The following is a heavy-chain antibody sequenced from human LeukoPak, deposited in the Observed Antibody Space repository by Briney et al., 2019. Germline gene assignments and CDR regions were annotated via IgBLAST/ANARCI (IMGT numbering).Heavy chain of an antibody. CDR3: ARGASEESLFDF. V-gene: IGHV3-23*01. CDR2: ISGGGSRT. CDR1: GLTFSSYS. Sequence: PGGSLRLSCAASGLTFSSYSMNWVRQAPGKGLEWVSAISGGGSRTYYADSVKGRFTLSRDNSKNTLYLQMSSLRADDTAVYYCARGASEESLFDFWGQGTLVTVSS. D-gene: IGHD2/OR15-2a*01. J-gene: IGHJ4*02.